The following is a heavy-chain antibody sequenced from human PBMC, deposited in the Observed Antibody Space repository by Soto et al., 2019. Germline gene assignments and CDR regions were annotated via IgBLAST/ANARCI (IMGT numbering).Heavy chain of an antibody. V-gene: IGHV3-66*01. CDR1: GFSVSSNY. CDR2: IYSGGST. CDR3: ARDSFPPYCSITSCPQWFDP. Sequence: GGSLRLSCAASGFSVSSNYMSWVRQAPGKGLEWVSVIYSGGSTYYADSVKGRFTISRDNSKNTLYLQMNSLRAEDTAVYYCARDSFPPYCSITSCPQWFDPWGQGTLVTVSS. J-gene: IGHJ5*02. D-gene: IGHD2-2*01.